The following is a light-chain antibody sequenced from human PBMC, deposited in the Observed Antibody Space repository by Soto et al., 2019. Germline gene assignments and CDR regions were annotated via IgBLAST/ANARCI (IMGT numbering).Light chain of an antibody. CDR1: QSISSW. CDR3: QQDNSYSLEA. V-gene: IGKV1-5*01. J-gene: IGKJ1*01. CDR2: DAS. Sequence: DIQMTQSPSTLSASVGDRVTITCRASQSISSWLAWYQQKPGKAPKLLIYDASSLESGVPSRFSGSGSGTEFTLTISSLQPDDFATYYCQQDNSYSLEAFGQGTKVDIK.